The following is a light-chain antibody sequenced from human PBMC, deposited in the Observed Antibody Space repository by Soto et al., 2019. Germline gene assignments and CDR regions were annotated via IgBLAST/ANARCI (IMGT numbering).Light chain of an antibody. CDR2: ELS. J-gene: IGLJ1*01. CDR3: SSYSTSSTLRHV. V-gene: IGLV2-14*01. CDR1: SSDVGGYNY. Sequence: QSVLTQPASVSGSPGQSITISCTGTSSDVGGYNYVSWYQQHPGKAPHVMIFELSNRPSGVSNRFSGSKSGNTASLTISGLQAEDEADYYCSSYSTSSTLRHVFGTGTKVTVL.